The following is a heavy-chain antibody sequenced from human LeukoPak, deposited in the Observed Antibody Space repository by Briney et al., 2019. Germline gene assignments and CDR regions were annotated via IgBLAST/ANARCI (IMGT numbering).Heavy chain of an antibody. V-gene: IGHV3-30-3*01. CDR3: ARGGGITWYDFDF. CDR1: GFTFSSYA. CDR2: ISYDGSNK. D-gene: IGHD6-13*01. Sequence: AGGSLRLSCAASGFTFSSYAMHWVRQAPGKGLEWVAVISYDGSNKYYADSVKGRFTISRDNSKNTLYLQMNSLRGEDTAVYYCARGGGITWYDFDFWGQGTLVTASS. J-gene: IGHJ4*02.